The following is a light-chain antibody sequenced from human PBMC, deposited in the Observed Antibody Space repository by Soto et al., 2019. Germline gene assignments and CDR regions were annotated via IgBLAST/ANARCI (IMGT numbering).Light chain of an antibody. Sequence: EIVLTQSPGTLSLSPGERATLSCRASQGISSKLAWYQQKPGQAPRLLIYGASTRATGIPVRFSGSGSGTAFTLTITSLQSADFAVYYCQEYNNWHPITFGGGTKVDIK. J-gene: IGKJ4*01. CDR3: QEYNNWHPIT. CDR2: GAS. CDR1: QGISSK. V-gene: IGKV3-15*01.